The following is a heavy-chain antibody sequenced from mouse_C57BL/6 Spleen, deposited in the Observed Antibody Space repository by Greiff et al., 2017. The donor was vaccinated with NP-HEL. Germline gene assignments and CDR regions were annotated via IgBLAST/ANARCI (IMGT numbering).Heavy chain of an antibody. D-gene: IGHD1-1*01. CDR3: TRGGYYGSSPPNAMDY. CDR1: GFTFSSYA. CDR2: ISSGGDYI. Sequence: EVHLVESGEGLVKPGGSLKLSCAASGFTFSSYAMSWVRQTPEKRLEWVAYISSGGDYIYYADTVKGRFTISRDNARNTLYLQMSSLKSEDTAMYYCTRGGYYGSSPPNAMDYWGQGTSVTVAS. V-gene: IGHV5-9-1*02. J-gene: IGHJ4*01.